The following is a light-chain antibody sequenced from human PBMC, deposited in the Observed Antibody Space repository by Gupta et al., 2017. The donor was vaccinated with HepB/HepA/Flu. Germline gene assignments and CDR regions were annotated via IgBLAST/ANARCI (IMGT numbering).Light chain of an antibody. V-gene: IGKV1-5*03. Sequence: DLQLPQSPSTLSASVGDRVTITCRASQSISRWLAWYQQKTEKDPKLLIYKSSTLESGVPSRCISSGSGTDYTLTIISRQPDDFAAYYCQQYTTNSPRTFGGGTXVEIK. CDR3: QQYTTNSPRT. CDR1: QSISRW. J-gene: IGKJ4*01. CDR2: KSS.